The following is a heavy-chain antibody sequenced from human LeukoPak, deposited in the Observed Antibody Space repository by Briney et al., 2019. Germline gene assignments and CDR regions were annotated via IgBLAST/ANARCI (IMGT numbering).Heavy chain of an antibody. V-gene: IGHV4-59*01. Sequence: PSEALSLTCILSRGFISSYYWSWIRQPPAQGQECIGYIYYSGSTNYNPSLKSRVTISVDTSKNQFSLKLSSVTAADTAVYYCAATYYYGSGSYNAFDIWGQGTMVTVSS. J-gene: IGHJ3*02. CDR3: AATYYYGSGSYNAFDI. D-gene: IGHD3-10*01. CDR2: IYYSGST. CDR1: RGFISSYY.